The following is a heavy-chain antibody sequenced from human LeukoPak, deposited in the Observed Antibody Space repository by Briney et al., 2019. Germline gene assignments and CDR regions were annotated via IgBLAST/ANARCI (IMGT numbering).Heavy chain of an antibody. Sequence: GESLKISCKGSGYSFSSYWIGWVRQMPGKGLEWMGIIYPGDSDTRYSPSFQGQVTISADKSISTAYLQWSSLKASDTAMYYCARQIWPPFRYYGMDVWGQGTTVTVSS. D-gene: IGHD2-21*01. J-gene: IGHJ6*02. CDR1: GYSFSSYW. CDR2: IYPGDSDT. V-gene: IGHV5-51*01. CDR3: ARQIWPPFRYYGMDV.